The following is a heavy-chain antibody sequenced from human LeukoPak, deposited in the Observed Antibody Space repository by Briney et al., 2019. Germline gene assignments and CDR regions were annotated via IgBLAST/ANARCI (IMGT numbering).Heavy chain of an antibody. D-gene: IGHD1/OR15-1a*01. CDR3: ARDLTRTDN. CDR2: INWSGGRT. V-gene: IGHV3-20*04. Sequence: ETLSLTCTVSGGSISSSYWSWVRQAPGKGLEWVSGINWSGGRTGYGDSLKGRFTISRDNAKNTLYLQMNSLRAEDTALYYCARDLTRTDNWGQGTLVTVSS. J-gene: IGHJ4*02. CDR1: GGSISSSY.